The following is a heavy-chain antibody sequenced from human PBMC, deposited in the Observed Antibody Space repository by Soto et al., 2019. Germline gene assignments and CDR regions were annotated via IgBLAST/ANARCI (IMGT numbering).Heavy chain of an antibody. J-gene: IGHJ4*02. CDR2: IYHSGST. Sequence: SETLSLTCAVSGASVTSDDYYWSWIRQPPGKGLEWIGYIYHSGSTYYNPSLKSRVSISTDTSQNQFSLKLTSLTAADTAVYYCARDPIFYYASSGYGGSYFDYWGQGSRVTVPQ. V-gene: IGHV4-30-4*01. CDR1: GASVTSDDYY. D-gene: IGHD3-22*01. CDR3: ARDPIFYYASSGYGGSYFDY.